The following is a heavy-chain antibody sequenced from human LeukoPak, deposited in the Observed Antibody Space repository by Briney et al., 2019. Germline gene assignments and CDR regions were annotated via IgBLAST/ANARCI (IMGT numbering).Heavy chain of an antibody. Sequence: GGSLRLSCAASGFTFSSYAMSWVRQAPGKGLEWVAVIWYDGSNEYYADSVKGRFTISRDNSENTLFLQMNSLRVEDTAVYFCAAGGGAVAGTLDNWGQGTLVIVSS. D-gene: IGHD6-19*01. V-gene: IGHV3-33*08. CDR3: AAGGGAVAGTLDN. CDR1: GFTFSSYA. J-gene: IGHJ4*02. CDR2: IWYDGSNE.